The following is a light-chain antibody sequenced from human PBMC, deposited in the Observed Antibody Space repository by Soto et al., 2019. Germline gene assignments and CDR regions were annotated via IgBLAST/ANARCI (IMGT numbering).Light chain of an antibody. CDR3: QSYDSSLGGSVI. V-gene: IGLV1-40*01. Sequence: QSVLTQPPSVSGAPGQRVTISCTGTSSNIGARYDVNWYQKFPGTAPKLLIYDNTNRPSGVSDRFSASTSGTSASLAITGLQTADEGDYYCQSYDSSLGGSVIFGGGTKLTVL. CDR1: SSNIGARYD. J-gene: IGLJ2*01. CDR2: DNT.